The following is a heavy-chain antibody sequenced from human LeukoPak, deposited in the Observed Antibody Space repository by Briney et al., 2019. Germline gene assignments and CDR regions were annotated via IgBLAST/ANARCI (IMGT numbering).Heavy chain of an antibody. CDR1: GGSFSDYY. V-gene: IGHV4-34*01. J-gene: IGHJ4*02. CDR3: ARAYDY. Sequence: SETLSLTCGVFGGSFSDYYWSWIRQPPGKGLEWIGEINHSGSTNYNPSLKSRVTMSVDTSKNQFSLKLSSVTAADTAVYYCARAYDYWGQGTLVTVSS. CDR2: INHSGST.